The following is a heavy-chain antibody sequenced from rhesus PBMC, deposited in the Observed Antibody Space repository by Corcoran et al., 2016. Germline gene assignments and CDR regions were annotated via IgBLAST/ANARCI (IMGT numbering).Heavy chain of an antibody. D-gene: IGHD4-29*01. J-gene: IGHJ4*01. Sequence: QVQLQESGPGLVKPSETLSLTCAVSGYSISSGYYWSWIRHPPGTGLEWIGYITYSGSTSYNPSLKSRVTISRDTSKNQFSLKLSSVTAADTAVYYCARERSRFYGSSHFDYWGQGVLVTVSS. CDR1: GYSISSGYY. V-gene: IGHV4-122*02. CDR3: ARERSRFYGSSHFDY. CDR2: ITYSGST.